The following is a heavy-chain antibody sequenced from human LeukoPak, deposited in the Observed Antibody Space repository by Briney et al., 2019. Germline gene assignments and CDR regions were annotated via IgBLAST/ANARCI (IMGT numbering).Heavy chain of an antibody. J-gene: IGHJ5*02. V-gene: IGHV3-30*02. CDR3: AKGRLFYDFWSGTLFDP. CDR1: GFTFSSYA. D-gene: IGHD3-3*01. CDR2: IRYDGSNK. Sequence: GGSLRLSCAASGFTFSSYAISWVRQAPGQGLEWVAFIRYDGSNKYYADSVKGRFTISRDNSKNTLYLQMNSLRAEDTAVYYCAKGRLFYDFWSGTLFDPWGQGTLVTVSS.